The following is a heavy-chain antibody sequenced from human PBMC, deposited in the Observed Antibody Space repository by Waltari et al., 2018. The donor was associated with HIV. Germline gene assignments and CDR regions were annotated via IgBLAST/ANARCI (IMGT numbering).Heavy chain of an antibody. CDR3: ATTLNILSGLNWFDP. J-gene: IGHJ5*02. CDR2: IYYSGST. Sequence: QLQLQESGPGLVKPPATLSPTCTVSGGSISGSTYYWGCIRQPPGKGLEWIGSIYYSGSTYYNPSLKSRVTISVDTSKNQFSLKLSSVTAADTAVYYCATTLNILSGLNWFDPWGQGTLVTVSS. V-gene: IGHV4-39*01. D-gene: IGHD3-9*01. CDR1: GGSISGSTYY.